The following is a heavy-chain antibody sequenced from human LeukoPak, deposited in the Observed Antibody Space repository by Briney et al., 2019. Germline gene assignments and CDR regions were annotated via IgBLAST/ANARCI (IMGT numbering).Heavy chain of an antibody. CDR3: AKDIGMATIIVGFDY. V-gene: IGHV3-9*01. Sequence: SLRLSCAASGFTFDDYAMHWVRQAPGKGLEWVSGVSWNSGSIAYADSVKGRFTISRDNAKNSLYLQMNSLRAEDTALYYCAKDIGMATIIVGFDYWGQGTLVTVSS. D-gene: IGHD5-24*01. J-gene: IGHJ4*02. CDR2: VSWNSGSI. CDR1: GFTFDDYA.